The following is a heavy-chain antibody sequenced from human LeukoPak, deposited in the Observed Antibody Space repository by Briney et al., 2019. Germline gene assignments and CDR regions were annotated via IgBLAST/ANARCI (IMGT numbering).Heavy chain of an antibody. CDR1: GGSISSYY. CDR2: IYYSGST. D-gene: IGHD3-10*01. Sequence: SETLSLTCTVSGGSISSYYWSWIRQPPGKGLEWIGYIYYSGSTNYNPSLKSRVTISVDTSKNQFSLKLSSVTAADTAVYYCARDRVTMVRGVPRYFNWFDPWGQGTLVTVS. CDR3: ARDRVTMVRGVPRYFNWFDP. J-gene: IGHJ5*02. V-gene: IGHV4-59*01.